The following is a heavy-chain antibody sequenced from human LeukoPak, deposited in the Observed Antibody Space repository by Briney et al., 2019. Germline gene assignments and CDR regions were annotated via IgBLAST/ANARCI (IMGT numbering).Heavy chain of an antibody. J-gene: IGHJ4*02. Sequence: GGSLRLSCAASGISFSSYAMSWVRQAPGKGLEWVSTIGGSGASTYHVDSVKGRFTISRDNSKNTLYLQMNSLRAEDTAIYYCARGPYSSTWYGDYWGQGTLVTVSS. CDR2: IGGSGAST. CDR3: ARGPYSSTWYGDY. D-gene: IGHD6-13*01. V-gene: IGHV3-23*01. CDR1: GISFSSYA.